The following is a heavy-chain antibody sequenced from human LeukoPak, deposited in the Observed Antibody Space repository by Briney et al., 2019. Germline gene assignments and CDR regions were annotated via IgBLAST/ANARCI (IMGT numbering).Heavy chain of an antibody. CDR1: GFTFISYS. J-gene: IGHJ6*02. CDR3: ARVVSSSSYYYYYYGMDV. CDR2: ISSSSSYI. Sequence: GGSLRLSCAASGFTFISYSMNWVRQAPGKGLEWVSSISSSSSYIYYADSVKGRCTISRDNAKNSLYLQMNSLRAEDTAVYYCARVVSSSSYYYYYYGMDVWGQGTTVTVSS. V-gene: IGHV3-21*01. D-gene: IGHD6-13*01.